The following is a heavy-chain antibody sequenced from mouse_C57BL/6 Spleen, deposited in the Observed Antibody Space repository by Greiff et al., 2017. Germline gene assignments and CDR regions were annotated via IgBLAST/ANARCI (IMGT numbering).Heavy chain of an antibody. CDR1: GYTFTDYN. D-gene: IGHD3-2*02. CDR3: ASSAQAAGFGD. CDR2: INPNNGGT. J-gene: IGHJ3*02. V-gene: IGHV1-22*01. Sequence: VQLQQSGPELVKPGASVKMSCKASGYTFTDYNMHWVKQSHGKSLEWIGYINPNNGGTSYNQTFKGKATLTVNKTSSTAYMELRSLTSEESAVCDCASSAQAAGFGDWGQGALVTVSA.